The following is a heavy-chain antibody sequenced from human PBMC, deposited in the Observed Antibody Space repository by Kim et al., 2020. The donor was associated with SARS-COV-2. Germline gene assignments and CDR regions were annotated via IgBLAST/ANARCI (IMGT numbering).Heavy chain of an antibody. V-gene: IGHV4-59*01. J-gene: IGHJ6*02. CDR2: VSYSGNI. CDR1: GDSISTYY. D-gene: IGHD6-13*01. CDR3: ARVPVRYSSTWYYYYAMDV. Sequence: SETLSLTCTVSGDSISTYYWTWIRQPPGKGLEWIGYVSYSGNINYNPSLQSRVIILLDTSKNQFSLKLGSVTAADTAVYHCARVPVRYSSTWYYYYAMDVWGPGATVTVSS.